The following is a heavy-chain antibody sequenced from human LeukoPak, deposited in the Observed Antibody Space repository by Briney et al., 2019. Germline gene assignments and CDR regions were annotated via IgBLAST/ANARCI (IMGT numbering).Heavy chain of an antibody. CDR2: ISYDGSNK. CDR3: ARGLESSGSSWPLDY. D-gene: IGHD6-13*01. Sequence: GGSLRLSCAASGFTFSSYTMNWVRQAPGKGLEWVAVISYDGSNKYYADSVKGRFTISRDNSKNTLYLQMNSLRAEDTAVYYCARGLESSGSSWPLDYWGQGTLVTVSS. J-gene: IGHJ4*02. CDR1: GFTFSSYT. V-gene: IGHV3-30-3*01.